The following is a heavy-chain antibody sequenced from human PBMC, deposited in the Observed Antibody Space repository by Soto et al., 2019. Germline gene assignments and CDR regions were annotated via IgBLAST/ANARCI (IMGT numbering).Heavy chain of an antibody. V-gene: IGHV3-23*01. Sequence: PVGSLRLSCAASGFTFSSYAMSWVRQAPGKGLEWVSAISGSGANTYYTDSVKGRFTISRANFKNTLYLQMNTLRPEDPATFYFVRERSGYSYADSWGQGTLVTVSS. D-gene: IGHD5-18*01. CDR3: VRERSGYSYADS. CDR2: ISGSGANT. CDR1: GFTFSSYA. J-gene: IGHJ5*01.